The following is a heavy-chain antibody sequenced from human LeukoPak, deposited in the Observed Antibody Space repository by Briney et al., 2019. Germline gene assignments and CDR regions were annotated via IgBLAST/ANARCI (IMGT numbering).Heavy chain of an antibody. CDR2: IYTSGST. Sequence: SETLSLTCTVSGDSISSYYWSWIRQPAGKGLEWIGRIYTSGSTNYNPSLKSRVTMSVDTSKNQCSLKLSSVTAADTAVYYCARDNPQWSSGWNYYYYYMDVWGKGTTVTISS. CDR1: GDSISSYY. J-gene: IGHJ6*03. V-gene: IGHV4-4*07. CDR3: ARDNPQWSSGWNYYYYYMDV. D-gene: IGHD3-22*01.